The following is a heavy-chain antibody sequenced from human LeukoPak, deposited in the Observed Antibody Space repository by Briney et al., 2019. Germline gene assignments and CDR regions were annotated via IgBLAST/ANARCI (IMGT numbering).Heavy chain of an antibody. CDR3: AKVASDSSGWYHFDY. CDR2: ISSNGGST. D-gene: IGHD6-19*01. Sequence: PGGSLRLSCSASGFTFNNYPMYWVRQPPGKGLGYVSVISSNGGSTYYADSVKGRFTISRDNSKNTLYLQMSSLRAEDTAVYYCAKVASDSSGWYHFDYWGQGTLVTVSS. CDR1: GFTFNNYP. J-gene: IGHJ4*02. V-gene: IGHV3-64D*06.